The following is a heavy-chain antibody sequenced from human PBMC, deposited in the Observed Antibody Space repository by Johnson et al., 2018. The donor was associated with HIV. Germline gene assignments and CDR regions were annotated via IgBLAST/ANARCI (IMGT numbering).Heavy chain of an antibody. V-gene: IGHV3-20*04. D-gene: IGHD3-10*01. Sequence: VQLVESGGGVVRPGGSLRLSCTASGFTFDDYGMSWVRQAPGKGLEWVSGINWNGGSTGYADSVKGRFTISRDNSKNTLDLQMNSLTIEDTAVFYCAKTRMGGILDAFDLWGQGTMVIVS. CDR3: AKTRMGGILDAFDL. CDR1: GFTFDDYG. J-gene: IGHJ3*01. CDR2: INWNGGST.